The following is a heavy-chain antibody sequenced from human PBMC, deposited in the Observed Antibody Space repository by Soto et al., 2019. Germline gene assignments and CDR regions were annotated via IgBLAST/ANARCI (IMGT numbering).Heavy chain of an antibody. Sequence: PGGSLRLSCAASGFIFSNAWMSWVRQAPGKGLEWVGRIKSKTNGGTTDYAAPVRGRFSISRDDSKNTLYLQMNSLKTEDTAVFYCTTDDPINRYWGQGTLVTVSS. CDR1: GFIFSNAW. J-gene: IGHJ4*02. V-gene: IGHV3-15*01. CDR2: IKSKTNGGTT. CDR3: TTDDPINRY.